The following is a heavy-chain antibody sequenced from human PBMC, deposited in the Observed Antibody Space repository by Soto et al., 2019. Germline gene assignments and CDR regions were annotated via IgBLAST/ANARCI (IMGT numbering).Heavy chain of an antibody. V-gene: IGHV4-39*01. J-gene: IGHJ5*02. Sequence: PSETLSLTCTVSGDSISSSAYYWGWIRQPPGKGLEWIGNIYYSGSTYYNPSLKSRATISVDTSKNQFSLKLSSVTAADTAVYYCARQRSGYYRNNWFDPWGQGTLVTV. CDR2: IYYSGST. D-gene: IGHD3-3*01. CDR1: GDSISSSAYY. CDR3: ARQRSGYYRNNWFDP.